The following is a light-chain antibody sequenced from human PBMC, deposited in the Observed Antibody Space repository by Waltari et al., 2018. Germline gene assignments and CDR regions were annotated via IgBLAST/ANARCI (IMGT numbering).Light chain of an antibody. J-gene: IGLJ3*02. CDR3: RSDTSSSTGV. CDR2: EVS. V-gene: IGLV2-18*02. CDR1: SSDVGSYNR. Sequence: QSALTQPPSVSGSPGQSVTISCTGTSSDVGSYNRVSWYQQPPGTAPKLVIYEVSNRPSGVPDRVAGSKSGNTAYLTISGLQAEDEDEYYCRSDTSSSTGVFGGGTKLTVL.